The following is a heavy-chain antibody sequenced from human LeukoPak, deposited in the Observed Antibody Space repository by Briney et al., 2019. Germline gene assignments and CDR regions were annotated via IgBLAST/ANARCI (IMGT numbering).Heavy chain of an antibody. CDR2: INHSGST. V-gene: IGHV4-34*01. D-gene: IGHD1-26*01. Sequence: SGTLSLTCAVYGGSFSGYYWSWIRQPPGKGLEWIGEINHSGSTNYNPSLKSRVTISVDTSKNQFSLKLSSVTAADTAVYYCARGSIVGAMADYWGQGTLVTVSS. CDR1: GGSFSGYY. J-gene: IGHJ4*02. CDR3: ARGSIVGAMADY.